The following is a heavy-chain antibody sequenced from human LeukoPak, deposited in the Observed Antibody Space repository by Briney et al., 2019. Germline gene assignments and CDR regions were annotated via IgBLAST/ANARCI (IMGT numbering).Heavy chain of an antibody. CDR1: GFTFSGST. J-gene: IGHJ6*02. CDR2: IRSKANSYAT. V-gene: IGHV3-73*01. CDR3: TSPVHYGDYDYYYGMDV. D-gene: IGHD4-17*01. Sequence: GGSLKLSCAASGFTFSGSTMHWVRQASGKGLEWVGRIRSKANSYATAYAASVKGRFTISRDDSKTTANLQMNSLNTETAAVNYCTSPVHYGDYDYYYGMDVWGQGTTVTVSS.